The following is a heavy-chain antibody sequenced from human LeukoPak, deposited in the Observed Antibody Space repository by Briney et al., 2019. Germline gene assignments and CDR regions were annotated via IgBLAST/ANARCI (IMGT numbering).Heavy chain of an antibody. V-gene: IGHV3-53*01. Sequence: GGSLRLSCAASGFTVSSNYMSWVRQAPGKGLEWVSVIYSGGSTYYADSAKGRFTISRDNSKNTLYLQMESLRVEDTAVYYCARGVREGSLDYWGQGTLVTVSS. CDR2: IYSGGST. J-gene: IGHJ4*02. CDR3: ARGVREGSLDY. CDR1: GFTVSSNY. D-gene: IGHD5-24*01.